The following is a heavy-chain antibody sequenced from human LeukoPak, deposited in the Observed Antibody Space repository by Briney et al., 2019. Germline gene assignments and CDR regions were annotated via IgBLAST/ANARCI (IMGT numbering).Heavy chain of an antibody. CDR3: ARHSRTYYNGSGRSIDY. CDR1: GGSFSDSY. D-gene: IGHD3-10*01. J-gene: IGHJ4*02. CDR2: INHSGST. V-gene: IGHV4-34*01. Sequence: SETLSLTCAVYGGSFSDSYWTWIRQPPGKGLEWIGEINHSGSTNYNPSLKSRVTISVDTSKNQFSLKLNPVTAADTSMYYCARHSRTYYNGSGRSIDYWGQGTLVIVS.